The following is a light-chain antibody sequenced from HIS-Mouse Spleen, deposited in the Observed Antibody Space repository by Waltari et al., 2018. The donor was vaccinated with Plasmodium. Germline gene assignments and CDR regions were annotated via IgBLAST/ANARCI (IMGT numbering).Light chain of an antibody. V-gene: IGLV5-45*03. CDR3: MIWHSSAWV. CDR1: SGINVGTYR. CDR2: YKSDSDK. J-gene: IGLJ3*02. Sequence: QAVLTQPSSLSASPGASASLTCTLRSGINVGTYRIYWYQQKPGSPPQYLLRYKSDSDKHQGSVVPSRFSGSKDASANAGILLISGLQSEDEADYYCMIWHSSAWVFGGGTKLTVL.